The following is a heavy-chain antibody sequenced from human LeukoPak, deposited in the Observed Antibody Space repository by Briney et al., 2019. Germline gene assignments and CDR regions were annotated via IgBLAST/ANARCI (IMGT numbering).Heavy chain of an antibody. CDR1: GGSISSGSYY. J-gene: IGHJ5*02. D-gene: IGHD3-22*01. CDR2: IYTSGST. CDR3: ARLKTRLRYYYDSSGSKQGWFDP. V-gene: IGHV4-61*02. Sequence: PSQTLSLTCTVSGGSISSGSYYWSWIRQPAGKGLEWIERIYTSGSTNYNPSLKSRVTISVDTSKNQFSLKLSSVTAADTAVYYCARLKTRLRYYYDSSGSKQGWFDPWGQGTLVTVSS.